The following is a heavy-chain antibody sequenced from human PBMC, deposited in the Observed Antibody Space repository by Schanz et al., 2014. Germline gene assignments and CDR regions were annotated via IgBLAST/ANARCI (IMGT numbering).Heavy chain of an antibody. J-gene: IGHJ4*02. CDR2: ISYDGRNK. D-gene: IGHD4-17*01. CDR1: GFTFSSYA. CDR3: ARPRFDYGEVDY. V-gene: IGHV3-30-3*02. Sequence: QVQLVESGGGVVQFGRSLRLSCVASGFTFSSYAMHWVRQAPGKGLEWVAVISYDGRNKYYADSVKGRFTISRDNSKNTLYLQMNSLRAEDTAVYYCARPRFDYGEVDYWGQGTLVTVSS.